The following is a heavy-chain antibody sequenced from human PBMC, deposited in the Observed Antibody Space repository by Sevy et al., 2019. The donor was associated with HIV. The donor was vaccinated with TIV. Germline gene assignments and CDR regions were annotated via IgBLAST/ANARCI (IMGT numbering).Heavy chain of an antibody. J-gene: IGHJ6*02. CDR1: GGXISSDSYY. CDR3: ARPSSLXYYYAMDV. CDR2: XYYTGST. V-gene: IGHV4-39*01. Sequence: SETLSLTCIVSGGXISSDSYYWGWIRQPPGKGLEWIGSXYYTGSTYYNPSLKSRVTISSDTSKNQFSLRLSSVTAADTALYFCARPSSLXYYYAMDVWGQGTTVTVSS.